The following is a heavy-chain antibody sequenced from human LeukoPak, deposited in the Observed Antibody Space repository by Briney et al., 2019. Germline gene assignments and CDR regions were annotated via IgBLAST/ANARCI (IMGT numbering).Heavy chain of an antibody. CDR2: VFNSGTT. CDR3: ARRFRVGDTHVDAFDM. CDR1: GGSISSHY. Sequence: SETLSLTCTVSGGSISSHYWSWIRQPPGRGLEWIGYVFNSGTTDQNPSLKGRVTISLDTSKNHVSLRLTSVTAADTAVYYCARRFRVGDTHVDAFDMWGQGTMVTVSS. V-gene: IGHV4-59*11. D-gene: IGHD1-26*01. J-gene: IGHJ3*02.